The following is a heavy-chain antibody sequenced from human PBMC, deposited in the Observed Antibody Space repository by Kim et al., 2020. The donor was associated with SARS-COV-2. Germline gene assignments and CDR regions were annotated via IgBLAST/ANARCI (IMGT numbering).Heavy chain of an antibody. CDR2: ISWNSGSI. CDR1: GFTFDDYA. CDR3: ASLYSGYDEKGPSYYYYYMDV. J-gene: IGHJ6*03. D-gene: IGHD5-12*01. Sequence: GGSLRLSCAASGFTFDDYAMHWVRQAPGKGLEWVSGISWNSGSIGYADSVKGRFTISRDNAKNSLYLQMNSLRAEDTALYYCASLYSGYDEKGPSYYYYYMDVWGKGTTVTVSS. V-gene: IGHV3-9*01.